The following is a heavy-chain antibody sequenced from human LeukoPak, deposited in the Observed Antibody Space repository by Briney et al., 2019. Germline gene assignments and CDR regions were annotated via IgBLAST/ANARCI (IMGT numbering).Heavy chain of an antibody. Sequence: GRSLRLSCAASGFTFSSYWMHWVRQAPGKGLVWVSRINSDGSSTSYADSVKGRFTISRDNAENTLYLQMNSLRAEDTAVYYCAREAAAGPFDYWGQGTLVTVSS. D-gene: IGHD6-13*01. CDR2: INSDGSST. CDR1: GFTFSSYW. V-gene: IGHV3-74*01. CDR3: AREAAAGPFDY. J-gene: IGHJ4*02.